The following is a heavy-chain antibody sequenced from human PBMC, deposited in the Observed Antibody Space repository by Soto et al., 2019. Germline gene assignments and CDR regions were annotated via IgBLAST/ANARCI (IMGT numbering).Heavy chain of an antibody. CDR3: ARMIGRVGATHHYYYYGMDV. CDR1: GFSLSTSGMC. V-gene: IGHV2-70*01. D-gene: IGHD1-26*01. Sequence: SGPTLVNPTQTLTLTCTFSGFSLSTSGMCVSWIRQPPGKALEWLALIDWDDDKYYSTSLKTRLTISKDTSKNQVVLTMTNMDPVDTATYYCARMIGRVGATHHYYYYGMDVWGQGTTVTVSS. CDR2: IDWDDDK. J-gene: IGHJ6*02.